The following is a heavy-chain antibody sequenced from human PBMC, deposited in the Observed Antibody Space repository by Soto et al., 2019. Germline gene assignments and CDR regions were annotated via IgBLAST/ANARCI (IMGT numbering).Heavy chain of an antibody. CDR2: IYYSGST. CDR1: GGSISSYY. D-gene: IGHD4-17*01. V-gene: IGHV4-59*01. J-gene: IGHJ6*03. CDR3: ARVPLYGDYFATSKKPYYYYYMDV. Sequence: SETLSLTCTVSGGSISSYYWSWIRQPPGKGLEWIGYIYYSGSTNYNTSLKSRVTISVDQSKNQFSLKLSSVTAADTALYYCARVPLYGDYFATSKKPYYYYYMDVWGQGTTVTVSS.